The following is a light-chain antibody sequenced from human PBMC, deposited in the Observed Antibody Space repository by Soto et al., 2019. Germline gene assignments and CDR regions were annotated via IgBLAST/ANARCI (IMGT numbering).Light chain of an antibody. J-gene: IGLJ2*01. CDR3: SSYRTSSTVD. CDR2: EVS. CDR1: STDVGGYKY. V-gene: IGLV2-14*01. Sequence: QSALTQPASVSGSPGQWITISCTGTSTDVGGYKYVSWYQQHPGKAPKLIIYEVSNRPSGISHRFSGSKSGNTASLTISGLQDEDEADYYCSSYRTSSTVDFGGGTKVTVL.